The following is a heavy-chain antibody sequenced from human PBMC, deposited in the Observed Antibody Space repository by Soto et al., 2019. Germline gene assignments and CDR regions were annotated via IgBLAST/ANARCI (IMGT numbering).Heavy chain of an antibody. CDR1: GYNFTSYG. CDR3: ARDPVDDLWSGPSDY. J-gene: IGHJ4*02. V-gene: IGHV1-18*01. D-gene: IGHD3-3*01. Sequence: GASVKVSCKASGYNFTSYGISWVRQAPGQGLEWMGWISAYTGNTNYAQKLQGRVTMTTETSTSTAYMELRSLRADDTAVYYCARDPVDDLWSGPSDYWGQGTMVTVSS. CDR2: ISAYTGNT.